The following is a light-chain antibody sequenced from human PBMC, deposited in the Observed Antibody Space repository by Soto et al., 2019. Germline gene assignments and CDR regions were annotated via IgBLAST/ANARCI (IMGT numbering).Light chain of an antibody. Sequence: DIQMTQSPSSLSASVGDRVTITCRASQRVSTYLNWYQQKPEKAPKLLIYAASSLQSGVPSRFSGSGSGKDFTLTISSLQPEDFATYYCQQSYSTPRTFGQGTKLEIK. CDR1: QRVSTY. CDR2: AAS. V-gene: IGKV1-39*01. CDR3: QQSYSTPRT. J-gene: IGKJ2*01.